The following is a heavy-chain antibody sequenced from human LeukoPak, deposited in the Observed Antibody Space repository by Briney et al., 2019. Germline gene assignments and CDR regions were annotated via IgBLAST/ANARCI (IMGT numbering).Heavy chain of an antibody. CDR3: ARGVGIAARLPDVAV. D-gene: IGHD6-6*01. Sequence: GGSLRLSCAASGFTFSSYGMHWVRQAPGKGLEWVAVISYDGSNKYYADSVKGRFTISRDNSKNTLYLQMNSLRAEDTAVYYCARGVGIAARLPDVAVWGQGTLVTVSS. CDR1: GFTFSSYG. CDR2: ISYDGSNK. V-gene: IGHV3-30*03. J-gene: IGHJ4*02.